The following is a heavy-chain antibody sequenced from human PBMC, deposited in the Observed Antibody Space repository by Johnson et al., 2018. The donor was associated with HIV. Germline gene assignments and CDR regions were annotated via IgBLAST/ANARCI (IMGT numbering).Heavy chain of an antibody. CDR2: IWYDGNNK. J-gene: IGHJ3*02. Sequence: VQLVESGGGVVQPGRSLRLSCAASGFTFSSYGMHWVRQAPGKGLEWVAVIWYDGNNKYYTDSVKGRFTISRDNAKNTLYLQMNSLRAEDTAVYYCARVGSSWGRDAFDIWGQGTMVTVSS. CDR3: ARVGSSWGRDAFDI. V-gene: IGHV3-33*01. CDR1: GFTFSSYG. D-gene: IGHD6-13*01.